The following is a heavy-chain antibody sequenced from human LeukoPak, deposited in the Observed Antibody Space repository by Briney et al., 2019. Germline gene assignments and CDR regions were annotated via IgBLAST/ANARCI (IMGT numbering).Heavy chain of an antibody. Sequence: GGSLRLSCAASGFTFSSYAMSWVRQAPGKGLEWVANIKQDGSEKYYVDSVKGRFTISRDNAKNSLYLQMNSLRAEDTAVYYCARDYCSIASCYIEGANYYYMDVWGKGTTVTVSS. J-gene: IGHJ6*03. CDR1: GFTFSSYA. D-gene: IGHD2-2*02. V-gene: IGHV3-7*01. CDR3: ARDYCSIASCYIEGANYYYMDV. CDR2: IKQDGSEK.